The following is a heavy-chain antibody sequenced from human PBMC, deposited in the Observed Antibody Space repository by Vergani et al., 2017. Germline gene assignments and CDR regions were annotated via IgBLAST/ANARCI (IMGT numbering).Heavy chain of an antibody. Sequence: QVQLVESGGGVVQPGRSLRLSCAASGFTFSSYAMHWVRQAPGKGLEWVAVISYDGSNKYYADSVKGRFTISRDNSKNTLYLQMNSLRAEDTAVYYWARATLYGDYVWGFGYWGQGTLVTVSS. CDR2: ISYDGSNK. CDR1: GFTFSSYA. J-gene: IGHJ4*02. D-gene: IGHD4-17*01. V-gene: IGHV3-30-3*01. CDR3: ARATLYGDYVWGFGY.